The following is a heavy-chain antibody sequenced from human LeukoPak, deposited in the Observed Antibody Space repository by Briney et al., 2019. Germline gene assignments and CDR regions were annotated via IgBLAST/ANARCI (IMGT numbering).Heavy chain of an antibody. CDR3: ARGLAYYDILTGYYY. V-gene: IGHV4-34*01. CDR2: INHSGGT. D-gene: IGHD3-9*01. Sequence: SETLSLTCAVYGGSFSGYYWSWIRQPPGKELEWIGDINHSGGTNYNPSLKSRVTISVDTSKNQFSLKLSSVTAADTAVYYCARGLAYYDILTGYYYWGQGTLVTVSS. J-gene: IGHJ4*02. CDR1: GGSFSGYY.